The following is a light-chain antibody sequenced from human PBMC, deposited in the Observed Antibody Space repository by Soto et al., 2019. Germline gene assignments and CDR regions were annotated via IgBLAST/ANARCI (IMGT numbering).Light chain of an antibody. V-gene: IGKV3-15*01. CDR3: QQYNNWPRAT. J-gene: IGKJ4*01. CDR2: GVS. Sequence: EIVMTQSPGTLSVSPGERATLSCRASQSVSVNLAWYQQKPGQAPRLLIYGVSTRATGIPARFSGSGSGTEFNMTISSLQSEDFAVYYCQQYNNWPRATFGGGTKVDIK. CDR1: QSVSVN.